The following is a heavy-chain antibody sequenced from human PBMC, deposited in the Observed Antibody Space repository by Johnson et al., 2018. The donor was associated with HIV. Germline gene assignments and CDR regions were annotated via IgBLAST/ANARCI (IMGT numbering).Heavy chain of an antibody. D-gene: IGHD1-1*01. CDR3: TTGLYWNDAFDI. J-gene: IGHJ3*02. V-gene: IGHV3-20*04. CDR2: VNWSGGRT. Sequence: VQLVESGGGAVQPGRSLKIYCVASEFTFSKYAMHWVRQAPGKGLEWVSGVNWSGGRTDYADSVKGRFTISRDNAKNSLYLQMTGLKTEDTAVYYCTTGLYWNDAFDIWGQGTMVTVSS. CDR1: EFTFSKYA.